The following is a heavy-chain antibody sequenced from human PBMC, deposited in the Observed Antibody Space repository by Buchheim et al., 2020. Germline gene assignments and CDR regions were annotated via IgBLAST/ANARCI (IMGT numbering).Heavy chain of an antibody. V-gene: IGHV4-39*07. J-gene: IGHJ6*02. Sequence: QLQLQESGPGLVKPSETLSLTCTVSGGSISSSSYYWGWIRQPPGKGLEWIGSIYYSGSTYYNPSLKSRVTISVDTSKNQFSLKLSSVTAADTAVYYCHSVSRSGNYYYYGMDVWGQGTT. CDR1: GGSISSSSYY. CDR2: IYYSGST. D-gene: IGHD3-22*01. CDR3: HSVSRSGNYYYYGMDV.